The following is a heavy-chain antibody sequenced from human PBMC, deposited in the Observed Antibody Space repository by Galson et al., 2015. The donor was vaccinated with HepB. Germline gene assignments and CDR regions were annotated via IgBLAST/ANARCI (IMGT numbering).Heavy chain of an antibody. CDR1: GGSISSYY. J-gene: IGHJ4*02. Sequence: SETLSLTCTVSGGSISSYYWSWIRQPPGKGLEWIGYIYYSGSTNYNPSLKSRVTISVDTSKNQFSLKLSSVTAADTAVYYCARRGGYDILTGPSLWGATYFDYWGQGTLVTVSS. V-gene: IGHV4-59*01. CDR2: IYYSGST. CDR3: ARRGGYDILTGPSLWGATYFDY. D-gene: IGHD3-9*01.